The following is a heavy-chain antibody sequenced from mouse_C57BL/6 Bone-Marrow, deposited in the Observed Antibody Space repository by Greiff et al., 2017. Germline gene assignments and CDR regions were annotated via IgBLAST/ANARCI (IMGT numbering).Heavy chain of an antibody. Sequence: EVKVVESGPGMVKPSQSLSLTCTVTGYSITSGYDWHWIRHFPGNKLEWMGYISYSGSTNYNPSLKNRISITHDTSKNHFFLKLNSVTTEDTATYYCARGGGYYDYFDYWGQGTTLTVSS. J-gene: IGHJ2*01. CDR2: ISYSGST. CDR1: GYSITSGYD. D-gene: IGHD2-3*01. CDR3: ARGGGYYDYFDY. V-gene: IGHV3-1*01.